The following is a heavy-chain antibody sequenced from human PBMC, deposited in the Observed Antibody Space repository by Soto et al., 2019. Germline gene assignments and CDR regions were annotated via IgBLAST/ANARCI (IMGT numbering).Heavy chain of an antibody. V-gene: IGHV3-11*01. Sequence: QVQLVESGGDLVKRGGSLRLSCAASGYTFSDYYMSWIRQAPGEGLEWILYIDTSSIKIYYAGSVKGRFTISRDNAKNSLYLEMNSLRDEDTAVYYCASHYDMWSGYLSPVDYWGQGTLVTVSS. CDR2: IDTSSIKI. CDR3: ASHYDMWSGYLSPVDY. J-gene: IGHJ4*02. CDR1: GYTFSDYY. D-gene: IGHD3-3*01.